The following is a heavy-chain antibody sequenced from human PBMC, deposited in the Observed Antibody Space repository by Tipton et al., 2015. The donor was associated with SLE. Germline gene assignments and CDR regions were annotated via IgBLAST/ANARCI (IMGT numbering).Heavy chain of an antibody. J-gene: IGHJ5*02. CDR1: GGSISSHY. CDR3: ARDVVGYCSGGSCSWFDP. Sequence: LSLTCTVSGGSISSHYWSWIRQPPGKGLEWIGYIYYSGSTNYNPPLKSRVTISVDTSKNQFSLKLSSVTAADTAVYYCARDVVGYCSGGSCSWFDPWGQGTLVTVSS. CDR2: IYYSGST. V-gene: IGHV4-59*11. D-gene: IGHD2-15*01.